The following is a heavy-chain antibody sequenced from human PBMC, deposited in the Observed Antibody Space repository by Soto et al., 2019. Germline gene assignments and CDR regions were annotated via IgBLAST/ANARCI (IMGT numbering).Heavy chain of an antibody. V-gene: IGHV3-23*01. D-gene: IGHD1-1*01. CDR3: AKSQMYNWTDNGMDV. CDR2: IRGSGGST. CDR1: GFTFSSYA. Sequence: EVQLLESGGGLVQPGGSLRLSCAASGFTFSSYAMRWVRQAPGKGLEWVSAIRGSGGSTYYADSVKGRFTISRDNCKNTMYLQINSLRAEDTDVYYCAKSQMYNWTDNGMDVWGQGTTVTVSS. J-gene: IGHJ6*02.